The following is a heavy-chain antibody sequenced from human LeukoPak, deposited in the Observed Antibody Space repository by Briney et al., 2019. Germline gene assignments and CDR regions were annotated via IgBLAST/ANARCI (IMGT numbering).Heavy chain of an antibody. J-gene: IGHJ4*02. CDR2: ISSSGSIR. V-gene: IGHV3-11*01. CDR1: GFTFRDYY. Sequence: PGGSLRLSCAASGFTFRDYYMSWIRQAPGKGLEWVSYISSSGSIRYSADSVKGRFTISRDNAQNSLYLQMNSLRAEDTAVYYCANLPRGCSSTSCFDYWGQGTLVTVSS. CDR3: ANLPRGCSSTSCFDY. D-gene: IGHD2-2*01.